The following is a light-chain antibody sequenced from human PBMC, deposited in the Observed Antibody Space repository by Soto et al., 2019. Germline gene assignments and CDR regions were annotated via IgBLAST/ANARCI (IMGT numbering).Light chain of an antibody. J-gene: IGKJ3*01. V-gene: IGKV3-11*01. CDR3: QQRSNFFFT. CDR1: QSVSSY. CDR2: DAS. Sequence: EIVLTQSPATLSLSPGERATLSCRASQSVSSYLAWYQQKPGQAPRLLIYDASNRATGIPARFSGSGSGTDFTLTISGLEPEDFAVYYCQQRSNFFFTFGPGTKVDIK.